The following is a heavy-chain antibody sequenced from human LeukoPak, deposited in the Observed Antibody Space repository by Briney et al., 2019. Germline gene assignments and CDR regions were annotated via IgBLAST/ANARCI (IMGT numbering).Heavy chain of an antibody. V-gene: IGHV4-30-2*01. CDR2: IHHSGDT. CDR1: GGSISSGGFY. D-gene: IGHD6-13*01. Sequence: SETLSLTCTVSGGSISSGGFYWSWIRQPPGKGLEWIGYIHHSGDTYQNPSLKSRVTVSSGRSKNEFYLKLRSVTAADTAVYYCARLIAADPQLDYWGQGTWSPSPQ. J-gene: IGHJ4*02. CDR3: ARLIAADPQLDY.